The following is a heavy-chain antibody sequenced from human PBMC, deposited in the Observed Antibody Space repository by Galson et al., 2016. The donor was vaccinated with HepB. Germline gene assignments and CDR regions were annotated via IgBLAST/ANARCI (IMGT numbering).Heavy chain of an antibody. D-gene: IGHD3-10*01. CDR1: GFAFSSSR. V-gene: IGHV3-21*01. Sequence: SLRLSCAASGFAFSSSRMNWVRQAPGKGLDWVATISSTSNFIYYADSVKGRFTISRDNAEDTVDLQMDSLRADDTAVYYCARDRGPFDAFDLWGRGTMVTVSS. CDR3: ARDRGPFDAFDL. J-gene: IGHJ3*01. CDR2: ISSTSNFI.